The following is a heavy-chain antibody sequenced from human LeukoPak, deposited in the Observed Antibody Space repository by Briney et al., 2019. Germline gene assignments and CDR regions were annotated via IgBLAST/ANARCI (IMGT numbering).Heavy chain of an antibody. V-gene: IGHV3-7*01. CDR3: ASPMGATPWDAFDI. D-gene: IGHD1-26*01. CDR1: GFTLSNYW. CDR2: IKQDGSEK. J-gene: IGHJ3*02. Sequence: GSLRLSCAASGFTLSNYWMSWVRQAPGKGLEWVANIKQDGSEKYYVDSVKGRFTISRDNAKSSLYLQMNSLRAEDTAMYYCASPMGATPWDAFDIWGQGTRVTVSP.